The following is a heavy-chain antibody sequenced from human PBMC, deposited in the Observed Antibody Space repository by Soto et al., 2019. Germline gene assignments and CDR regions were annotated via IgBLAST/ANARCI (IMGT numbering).Heavy chain of an antibody. CDR3: ARDEGGP. V-gene: IGHV3-23*01. D-gene: IGHD3-16*01. CDR1: GFTLSDHA. CDR2: ISGSSGST. Sequence: EVQLLESGGGLVQPGGSLRLSCAASGFTLSDHAMKWVRQAPGKGLEWVSAISGSSGSTHYADSVKGRFTISRDNSKNTLYLQMNSLRAEDTAVYYCARDEGGPWGQGTLVTVSS. J-gene: IGHJ5*02.